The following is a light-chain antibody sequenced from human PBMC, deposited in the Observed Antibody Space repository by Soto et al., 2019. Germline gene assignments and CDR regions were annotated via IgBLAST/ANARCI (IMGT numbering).Light chain of an antibody. CDR3: QQYYSTPPT. J-gene: IGKJ1*01. CDR2: WAS. Sequence: DIVMTQSPDSLAVSLGERATINCKSSQSVLYSSNNKNYLAWFQQKPGQPPKLLIYWASTRESGVPDRFSGSGSGTDFTLTISSLQAADVAVYYCQQYYSTPPTFGQGTKV. CDR1: QSVLYSSNNKNY. V-gene: IGKV4-1*01.